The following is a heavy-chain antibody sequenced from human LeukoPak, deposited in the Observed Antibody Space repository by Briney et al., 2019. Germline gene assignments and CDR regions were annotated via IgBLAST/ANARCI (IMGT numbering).Heavy chain of an antibody. CDR3: AREPNSGSYHNWFDP. Sequence: ASVKVSCNASGGTFSSYAISWVRQAPGQGLEWMGGIIPIFGTANYAQKFQGRVTITTDESTSTAYMELSSLRSEDTAVYYCAREPNSGSYHNWFDPWGQGTLVTVSS. J-gene: IGHJ5*02. CDR1: GGTFSSYA. V-gene: IGHV1-69*05. CDR2: IIPIFGTA. D-gene: IGHD1-26*01.